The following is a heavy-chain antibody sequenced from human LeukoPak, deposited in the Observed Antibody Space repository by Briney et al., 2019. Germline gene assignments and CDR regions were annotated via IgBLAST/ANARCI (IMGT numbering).Heavy chain of an antibody. Sequence: GGSLRLSCAAAGFTFDDYCMSWVRQAPGKGREWVSGINWNGGSTGYAGSVKGRFTSSRDNAQHSLYLQMNSLRAEDTAVYYCAKEAITMIVVVDWVVDYWGQGTLLSVSS. CDR1: GFTFDDYC. CDR3: AKEAITMIVVVDWVVDY. V-gene: IGHV3-20*04. CDR2: INWNGGST. J-gene: IGHJ4*02. D-gene: IGHD3-22*01.